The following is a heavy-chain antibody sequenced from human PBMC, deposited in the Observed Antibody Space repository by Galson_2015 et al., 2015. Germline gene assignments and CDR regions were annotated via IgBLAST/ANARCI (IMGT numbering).Heavy chain of an antibody. D-gene: IGHD3-10*01. CDR2: ISYDGSNK. J-gene: IGHJ4*02. V-gene: IGHV3-30-3*01. CDR1: GFTFNSYA. Sequence: SLRLSCAASGFTFNSYAMHWVRQAPGKGLEWVAVISYDGSNKYYADSVKGRFTISRDNSKNTLYLQMNSLRVEDTAVYYCARAIPGRLWLAGYWGQGTLVTVSS. CDR3: ARAIPGRLWLAGY.